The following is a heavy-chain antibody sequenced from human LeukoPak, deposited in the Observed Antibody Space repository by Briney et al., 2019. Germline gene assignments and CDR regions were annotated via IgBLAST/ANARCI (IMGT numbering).Heavy chain of an antibody. CDR3: AREGSGSYLGYYYYMEV. V-gene: IGHV4-4*07. CDR1: GGSISSYY. CDR2: INTSGST. D-gene: IGHD3-10*01. Sequence: SETLSLTCTVSGGSISSYYYSWIRQPAGKGLEWIGRINTSGSTNYNPSPKSRVTISADKSKKQFSLRLTSVTAADTAVYYCAREGSGSYLGYYYYMEVWGTGTTVTVSS. J-gene: IGHJ6*03.